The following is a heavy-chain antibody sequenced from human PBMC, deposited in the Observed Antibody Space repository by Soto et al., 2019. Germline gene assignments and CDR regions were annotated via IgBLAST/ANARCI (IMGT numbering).Heavy chain of an antibody. Sequence: GGSLRLSCAASGFSFTSYALSWVRQAPGKGLEWVSTISGSDGKTYYADSVKGRFSISRDTSKTTLYLQTNSLRVEDTAVYYCAKDPRYYYDSSGYFDYWGQGTLVTVSS. J-gene: IGHJ4*02. CDR3: AKDPRYYYDSSGYFDY. CDR2: ISGSDGKT. D-gene: IGHD3-22*01. CDR1: GFSFTSYA. V-gene: IGHV3-23*01.